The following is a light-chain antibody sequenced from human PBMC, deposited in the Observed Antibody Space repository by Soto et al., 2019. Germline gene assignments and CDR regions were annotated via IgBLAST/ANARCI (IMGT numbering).Light chain of an antibody. CDR3: QQSYITPLT. Sequence: DIQMTQSPSSLSASVGDRVTITCRASQSISSYLNWYQQKPGKAPKLLIYAASSLQSGVPSRFSGSGSGTDFTLTISSLQPEDIATYYCQQSYITPLTFGGGTKV. CDR2: AAS. J-gene: IGKJ4*01. V-gene: IGKV1-39*01. CDR1: QSISSY.